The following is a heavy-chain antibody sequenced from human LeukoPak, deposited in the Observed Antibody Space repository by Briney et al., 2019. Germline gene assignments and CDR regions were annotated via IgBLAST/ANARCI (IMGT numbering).Heavy chain of an antibody. D-gene: IGHD3-10*01. CDR3: AKGTTGRPIYYYYMDV. Sequence: GGSLRLSCVASGLTFSNYGISWVRQAPGKGLEWVSYITNTGNSMEYVDSVKGRFTISRDNSKNTLYLQMNSLRAEDTAVYYCAKGTTGRPIYYYYMDVWGKGTTVTISS. V-gene: IGHV3-23*05. CDR2: ITNTGNSM. J-gene: IGHJ6*03. CDR1: GLTFSNYG.